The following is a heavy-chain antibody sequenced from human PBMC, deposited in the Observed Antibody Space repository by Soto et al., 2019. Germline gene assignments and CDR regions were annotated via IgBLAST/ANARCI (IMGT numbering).Heavy chain of an antibody. CDR2: IYYSGST. V-gene: IGHV4-59*01. J-gene: IGHJ5*02. CDR3: ASHYGDYHRNWFDP. CDR1: GGSISSYY. D-gene: IGHD4-17*01. Sequence: SETLSLTCTVSGGSISSYYWSWIRQPPGKGLEWIGYIYYSGSTNYNPSLKSRVTISVDTSKNQFSLKLSSVTAADTAVYYCASHYGDYHRNWFDPWGQGTLVPVSS.